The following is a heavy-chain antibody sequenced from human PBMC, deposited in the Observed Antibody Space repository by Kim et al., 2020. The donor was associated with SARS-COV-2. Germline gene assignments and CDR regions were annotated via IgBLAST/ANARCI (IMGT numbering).Heavy chain of an antibody. CDR1: GGSVSSGSYY. CDR2: IYYSGST. V-gene: IGHV4-61*01. D-gene: IGHD2-8*01. J-gene: IGHJ5*02. CDR3: AMVYAIPVSIENWFDP. Sequence: SETLSLTCTVSGGSVSSGSYYWSWIRQPPGKGLEWIGYIYYSGSTNYNPSLKSRVTISVDTSKNQFSLKLSSVTAADTAVYYCAMVYAIPVSIENWFDPWGQGTLVTVSS.